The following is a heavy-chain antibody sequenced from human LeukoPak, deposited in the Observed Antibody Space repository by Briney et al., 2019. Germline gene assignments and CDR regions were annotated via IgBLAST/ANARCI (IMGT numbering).Heavy chain of an antibody. CDR1: GFTFNIYS. J-gene: IGHJ4*02. CDR2: ISSSSTTI. V-gene: IGHV3-48*01. CDR3: ARGSYGDYYFDY. Sequence: GGSLRLSCAASGFTFNIYSMSWVRQAPGKGLEWVSYISSSSTTIYYADSVKGRFTISRDNAKNSLYLQMNSLRAEDTAVYYCARGSYGDYYFDYRGQGTLVTVSS. D-gene: IGHD4-17*01.